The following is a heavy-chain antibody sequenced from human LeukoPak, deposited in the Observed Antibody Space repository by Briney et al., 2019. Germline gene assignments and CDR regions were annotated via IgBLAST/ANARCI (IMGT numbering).Heavy chain of an antibody. J-gene: IGHJ3*02. CDR1: GYTFTGYY. Sequence: ASVKVSCEASGYTFTGYYMHWVRQAPGQGLEWMGWINPNSGDTNFAQKFQGRVTMTRDTSISTVYMELSRLRSDDTAVYYCARDGTFDIWGQGTMVTVSS. CDR2: INPNSGDT. CDR3: ARDGTFDI. V-gene: IGHV1-2*02.